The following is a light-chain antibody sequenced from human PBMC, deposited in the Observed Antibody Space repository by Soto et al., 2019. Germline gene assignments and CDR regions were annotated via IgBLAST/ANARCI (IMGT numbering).Light chain of an antibody. CDR2: DVS. CDR1: SSDVGGYNY. CDR3: SSYTSSTTYV. Sequence: QSALTQPASVSGSPGQSIAISCTGTSSDVGGYNYVSWYQQHPGKAPKLMIYDVSNRPSGVSNRFSGSKSGNTASLTISGLQAEAEADYFCSSYTSSTTYVFGIGTKLTVL. J-gene: IGLJ1*01. V-gene: IGLV2-14*03.